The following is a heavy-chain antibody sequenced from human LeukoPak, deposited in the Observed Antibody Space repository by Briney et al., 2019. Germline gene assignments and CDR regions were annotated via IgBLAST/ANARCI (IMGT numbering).Heavy chain of an antibody. J-gene: IGHJ4*02. V-gene: IGHV3-7*05. CDR2: IKQDGSEK. CDR1: GFTFSSFW. Sequence: GGSLRLSCAASGFTFSSFWISWVRQAPGKGLEWVANIKQDGSEKYYVDSVKGRFTISRDNTKSSLYLQMNSLRAEDTALYYCARDHDSTPFDFWGQGTLVTVSS. CDR3: ARDHDSTPFDF. D-gene: IGHD3-22*01.